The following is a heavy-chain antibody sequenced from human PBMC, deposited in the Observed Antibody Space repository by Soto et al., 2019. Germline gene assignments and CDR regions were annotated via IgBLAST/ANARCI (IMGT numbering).Heavy chain of an antibody. J-gene: IGHJ6*02. CDR3: ARDLGYCSSTSCYTTFLYYYGMDV. CDR2: IIPIFGTA. Sequence: ASVKVSCKASGGTFSSYATSWVRQAPGQGLEWMGGIIPIFGTANYAQKFQGRVTITADESTSTAYMELSSLRSEDTAVYYCARDLGYCSSTSCYTTFLYYYGMDVWGQGTTVTVSS. D-gene: IGHD2-2*02. CDR1: GGTFSSYA. V-gene: IGHV1-69*13.